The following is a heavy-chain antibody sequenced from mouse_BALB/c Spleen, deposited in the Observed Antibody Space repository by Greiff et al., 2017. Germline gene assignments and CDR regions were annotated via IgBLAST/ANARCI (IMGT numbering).Heavy chain of an antibody. CDR2: IHPSDSET. V-gene: IGHV1-74*01. CDR3: ASGVRHEAMDY. Sequence: QVQLQQPGAELVRPGASVKLSCKASGYSFTRYWMNWVKQRPGQGLAWIGMIHPSDSETRLNQKFKDKATLTVYKSSSTAYMQLSSQTSEDSAVYYFASGVRHEAMDYWGQGTSVTVSS. J-gene: IGHJ4*01. CDR1: GYSFTRYW. D-gene: IGHD2-14*01.